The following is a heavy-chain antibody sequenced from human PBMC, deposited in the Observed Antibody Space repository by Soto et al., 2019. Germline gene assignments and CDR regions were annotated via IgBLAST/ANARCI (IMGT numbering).Heavy chain of an antibody. Sequence: SETLSLTCTVSGGSISSGGYSWTWIRQSPGKGLEWIGYTYQSGSAYYNPSLKSRVTISVDRSTNQFSLNLTSVTAADTAVYYCARDYYGMDVWGQGTTVTVSS. J-gene: IGHJ6*02. V-gene: IGHV4-30-2*06. CDR2: TYQSGSA. CDR3: ARDYYGMDV. CDR1: GGSISSGGYS.